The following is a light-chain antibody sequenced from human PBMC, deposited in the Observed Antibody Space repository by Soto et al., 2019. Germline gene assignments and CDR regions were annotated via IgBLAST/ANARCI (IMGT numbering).Light chain of an antibody. J-gene: IGKJ4*01. CDR1: QSVSSNY. V-gene: IGKV3-20*01. CDR3: QQYGNSLLT. CDR2: GAS. Sequence: EIVLTQSPGTLSLSPGERATLSCRASQSVSSNYLAWYQQKLGQAPRLLIYGASTRATGIPDRFSGSGSGTDFTLTISRLEPEDFAVYYCQQYGNSLLTFGGGTKVDIK.